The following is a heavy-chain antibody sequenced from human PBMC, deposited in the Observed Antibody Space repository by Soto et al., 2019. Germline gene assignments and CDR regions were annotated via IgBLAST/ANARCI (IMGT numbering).Heavy chain of an antibody. D-gene: IGHD2-15*01. CDR1: GFPFSTYA. CDR3: AKIWDTPFSSSSH. V-gene: IGHV3-23*01. CDR2: ISGSGGST. Sequence: GGSLRLSCAASGFPFSTYAMTWVRQAPGKGLEWVSAISGSGGSTYYADSVKGRFTISRDKSKSTLFLQMNSLRAEDTAVYYWAKIWDTPFSSSSHGGQGPLVT. J-gene: IGHJ4*02.